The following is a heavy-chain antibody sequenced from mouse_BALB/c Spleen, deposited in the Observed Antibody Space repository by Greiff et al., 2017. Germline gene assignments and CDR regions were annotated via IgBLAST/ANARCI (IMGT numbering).Heavy chain of an antibody. CDR2: ISYDGSN. J-gene: IGHJ4*01. CDR3: ARWGTSRAMDY. D-gene: IGHD2-14*01. CDR1: GYSITSGYY. Sequence: EVKLMESGPGLVKPSQSLSLTCSVTGYSITSGYYWNWIRQSPGNKLEWMGYISYDGSNNYNPSLKNRISITRDTSKNQFFLKLNSVTTEDTATYYCARWGTSRAMDYWGQGTSVTVSS. V-gene: IGHV3-6*02.